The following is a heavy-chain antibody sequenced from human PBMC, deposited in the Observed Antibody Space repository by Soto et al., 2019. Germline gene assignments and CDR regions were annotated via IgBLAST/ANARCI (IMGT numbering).Heavy chain of an antibody. CDR1: GYTFTSYG. Sequence: QVQLVQSGAEVKKPGASVKVSCKASGYTFTSYGISWVRQAPGQGLEWMGWISAYNGNTNYAQKLQGRVTMTTDTSTSTAYMELRSLRSDDTAVSYCPRWGSSSAPPHYYYYGMDVWGQGTTVTVSS. V-gene: IGHV1-18*04. J-gene: IGHJ6*02. D-gene: IGHD6-6*01. CDR2: ISAYNGNT. CDR3: PRWGSSSAPPHYYYYGMDV.